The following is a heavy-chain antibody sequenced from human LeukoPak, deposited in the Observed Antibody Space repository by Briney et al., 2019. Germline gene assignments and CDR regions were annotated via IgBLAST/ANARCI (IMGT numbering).Heavy chain of an antibody. CDR3: ARASQVFFDS. J-gene: IGHJ4*02. CDR2: ISYDGSNK. CDR1: GXTXXNYX. Sequence: XXSXXXXGXTXXNYXXHWVRQAPGKGLEXVAVISYDGSNKHSADSVKGRFTISRDNPKNTLYLQMNSLRAEDTAVYYCARASQVFFDSWGQGTLVTVSS. V-gene: IGHV3-30*04.